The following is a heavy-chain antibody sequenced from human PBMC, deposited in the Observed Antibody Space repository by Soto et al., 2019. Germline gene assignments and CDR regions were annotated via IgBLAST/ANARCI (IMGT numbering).Heavy chain of an antibody. CDR3: AKGRETTTSAEFCFDS. V-gene: IGHV3-23*01. D-gene: IGHD1-26*01. CDR1: GFSFSSYD. J-gene: IGHJ4*02. Sequence: PGGSLRLSCAASGFSFSSYDMTWVRQAPGQGLEWVSSLSVTGGGPYYADSVRGRFTMSRDNSKNTLALEMSGLRADDSAVYYCAKGRETTTSAEFCFDSWGQGTLVTVSS. CDR2: LSVTGGGP.